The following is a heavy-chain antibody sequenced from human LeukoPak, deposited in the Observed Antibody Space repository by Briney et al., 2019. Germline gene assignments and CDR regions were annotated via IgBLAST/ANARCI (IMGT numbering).Heavy chain of an antibody. V-gene: IGHV3-23*01. Sequence: GGSLRLSCAASGFRFSDYLMKWVRRAPGKGLEWISSIAGSADSTYYADSVKGRFTIFRDNSKNTLYLQMNSLRAEDTAVYYCTKQGGSYSFDYWGQGTLVTVSS. J-gene: IGHJ4*02. CDR2: IAGSADST. CDR1: GFRFSDYL. CDR3: TKQGGSYSFDY. D-gene: IGHD3-10*01.